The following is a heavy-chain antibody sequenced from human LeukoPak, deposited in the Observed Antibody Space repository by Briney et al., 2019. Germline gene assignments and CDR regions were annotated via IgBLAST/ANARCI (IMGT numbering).Heavy chain of an antibody. D-gene: IGHD4-17*01. CDR1: GFTFSKYW. J-gene: IGHJ4*02. CDR2: IRQDGGDI. Sequence: GGSLRLSCTASGFTFSKYWMTWLRQALGKGLEWVANIRQDGGDIHYVDSVKGRFTISRDNAKNSLYLQMNSLRAEDTAVYYCARAVYGDYVSLDYWGQGTLVTVSS. CDR3: ARAVYGDYVSLDY. V-gene: IGHV3-7*01.